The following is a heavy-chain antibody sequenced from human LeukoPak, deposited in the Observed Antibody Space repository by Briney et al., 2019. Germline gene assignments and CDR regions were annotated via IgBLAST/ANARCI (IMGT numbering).Heavy chain of an antibody. CDR1: GGSISSGSYY. D-gene: IGHD3-3*01. CDR3: ARVSPFGVVIN. CDR2: IYTSGST. Sequence: SQTLSLTCTVSGGSISSGSYYWGWIRQPAGKGLEWIGRIYTSGSTNYNPSLKSRVTISVDTSKNQFSLKLSSVTAADTAVYYCARVSPFGVVINWGQGTLVTVSS. V-gene: IGHV4-61*02. J-gene: IGHJ4*02.